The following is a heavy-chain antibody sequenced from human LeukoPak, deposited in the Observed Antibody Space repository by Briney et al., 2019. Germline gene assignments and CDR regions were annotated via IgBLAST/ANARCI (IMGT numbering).Heavy chain of an antibody. D-gene: IGHD5-24*01. J-gene: IGHJ4*02. Sequence: GGSLRLSCAASGFTFSSYGMHWVRQAPGKGLEWVAVISYDGSNKYHADSGKGRFTISRDNSKNTLYLQMNSLRAEDTAVYYCAKDRDWYYFDYWGQGTLVTVSS. CDR1: GFTFSSYG. CDR3: AKDRDWYYFDY. V-gene: IGHV3-30*18. CDR2: ISYDGSNK.